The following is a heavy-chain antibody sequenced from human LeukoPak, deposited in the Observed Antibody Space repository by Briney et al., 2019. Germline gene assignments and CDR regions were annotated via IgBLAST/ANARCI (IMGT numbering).Heavy chain of an antibody. V-gene: IGHV1-3*01. CDR3: ARAEPPGVYYYDRSGYYYFDY. CDR2: INAGNGNT. Sequence: GAPVKVSCKASGYTFTNYAIHWVRQAPGQRLEWMGWINAGNGNTKYSQKFQGRVTITRDTSASTVYMDLSSLRSEDTAVYYCARAEPPGVYYYDRSGYYYFDYWGQGALVTVSS. J-gene: IGHJ4*02. CDR1: GYTFTNYA. D-gene: IGHD3-22*01.